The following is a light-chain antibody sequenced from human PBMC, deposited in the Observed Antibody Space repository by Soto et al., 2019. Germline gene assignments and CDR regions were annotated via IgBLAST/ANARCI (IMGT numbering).Light chain of an antibody. CDR1: HPIRVH. CDR2: DGS. V-gene: IGKV3D-15*01. Sequence: EILMTQSPATLSVSPVEEATLSFRAPHPIRVHVAWYQQQLGQAPRLLIYDGSTRATGIPARLSGSGSGTEFTLTIRSLQSEDFAVYYCQQYNNWRSCGQGTKGDIK. CDR3: QQYNNWRS. J-gene: IGKJ1*01.